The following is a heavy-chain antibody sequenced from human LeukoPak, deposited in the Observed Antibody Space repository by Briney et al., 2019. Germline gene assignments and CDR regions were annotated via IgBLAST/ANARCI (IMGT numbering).Heavy chain of an antibody. CDR2: INHSGST. Sequence: SETLSLTCAVYGGSFSGYYWSWIRQPPGKGLEWIGEINHSGSTNYNPSLKSRVTISVDTSKKQFSLKLSSVTAAATAVYYCARNNFWLGFDPWGQGTLVTVSS. D-gene: IGHD3-3*01. CDR1: GGSFSGYY. V-gene: IGHV4-34*01. J-gene: IGHJ5*02. CDR3: ARNNFWLGFDP.